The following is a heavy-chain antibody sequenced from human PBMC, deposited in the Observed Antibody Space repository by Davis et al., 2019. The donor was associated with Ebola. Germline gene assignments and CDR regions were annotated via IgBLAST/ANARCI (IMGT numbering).Heavy chain of an antibody. J-gene: IGHJ4*02. Sequence: PGGSLRLSCVASGFSFDTYTMSWVRQAPGKGLDWVSTISGSGADTYYAASVKGRFTISRDSSKNTLYLQMNSLRIEDTAVYFCAREGWATTAAGTEIPNYWGQGTLVTVSS. D-gene: IGHD6-13*01. V-gene: IGHV3-23*01. CDR3: AREGWATTAAGTEIPNY. CDR1: GFSFDTYT. CDR2: ISGSGADT.